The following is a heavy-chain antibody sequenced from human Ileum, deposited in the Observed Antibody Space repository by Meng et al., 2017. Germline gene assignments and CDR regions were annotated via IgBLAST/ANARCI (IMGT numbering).Heavy chain of an antibody. Sequence: VQLQRWGPELFKPSGARSHTCAAYAGSFRGYYWSWTRQPPGKGLEWIGEINHSGSTNYNPSLKSRVTISVDTSKNQFSLKLTSVTAADTAVYYCARGDVAARLQSWGQGTLVTVSS. CDR3: ARGDVAARLQS. J-gene: IGHJ5*02. D-gene: IGHD6-6*01. CDR2: INHSGST. CDR1: AGSFRGYY. V-gene: IGHV4-34*01.